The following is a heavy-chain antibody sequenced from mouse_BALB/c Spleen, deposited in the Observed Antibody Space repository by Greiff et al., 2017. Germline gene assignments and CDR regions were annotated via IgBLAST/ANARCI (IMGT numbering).Heavy chain of an antibody. J-gene: IGHJ4*01. CDR1: GYTFTSYV. CDR3: ARRPYGNYVNYAMDY. CDR2: INPYNDGT. D-gene: IGHD2-10*02. V-gene: IGHV1-14*01. Sequence: QLQESGPELVKPGASVKMSCKASGYTFTSYVMHWVKQKPGQGLEWIGYINPYNDGTKYNEKFKGKATLTSDKSSSTAYMELSSLTSEDSAVYYCARRPYGNYVNYAMDYWGQGTSVTVSS.